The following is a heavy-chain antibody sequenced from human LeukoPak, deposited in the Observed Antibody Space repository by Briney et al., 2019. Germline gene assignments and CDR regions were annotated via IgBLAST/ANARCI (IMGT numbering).Heavy chain of an antibody. CDR3: TTDLCGPVQAPYWEARAANWFDP. V-gene: IGHV3-15*01. CDR1: GFTFSNAW. D-gene: IGHD1-26*01. Sequence: GGSVRLSCAASGFTFSNAWMSWLRQAPGKGLAWVGRVKSKTDGGTTDYAAPVTGRLTISRDDSKNTLYLQMNTLKPEDTAVYYRTTDLCGPVQAPYWEARAANWFDPWGQGTLVTVSS. CDR2: VKSKTDGGTT. J-gene: IGHJ5*02.